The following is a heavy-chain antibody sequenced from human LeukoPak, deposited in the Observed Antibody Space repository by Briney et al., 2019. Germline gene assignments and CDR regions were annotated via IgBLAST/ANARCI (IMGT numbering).Heavy chain of an antibody. CDR1: GGSISSYY. CDR2: IYYSGST. J-gene: IGHJ2*01. Sequence: SETLSLTCTVSGGSISSYYWSWIRQPPGKGLEWIGYIYYSGSTNYNPSLKSRVTISVDTSKNQFSLKLSSVTAADTDVYYCARVSDTAMAERYFDLWGRGTLLTVSS. D-gene: IGHD5-18*01. V-gene: IGHV4-59*08. CDR3: ARVSDTAMAERYFDL.